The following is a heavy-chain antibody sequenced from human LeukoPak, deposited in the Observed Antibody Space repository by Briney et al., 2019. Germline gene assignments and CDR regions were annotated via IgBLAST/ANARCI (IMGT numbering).Heavy chain of an antibody. CDR2: IYYSGTT. Sequence: PSETLSLTCTVSGGSIGTYSWNWIRQPPGKGLEWIGYIYYSGTTNYNPSLKSRVTISVDTSKNQFSLKLSSVTAADTAVYYCARGVYIAAAQYAYWGQGTLVTVSS. D-gene: IGHD6-13*01. V-gene: IGHV4-59*01. J-gene: IGHJ4*02. CDR1: GGSIGTYS. CDR3: ARGVYIAAAQYAY.